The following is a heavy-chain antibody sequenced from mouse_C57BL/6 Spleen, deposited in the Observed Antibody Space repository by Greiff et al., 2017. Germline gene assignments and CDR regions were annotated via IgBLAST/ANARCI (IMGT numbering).Heavy chain of an antibody. Sequence: QVQLQQSGPELVKPGASVKISCKASGYAFSSSWMNWVKQRPGKGLEWIGRIYPGDGDTNYNGKFKGKATLTADKSSSTAYMQLSSLTSEDSAVYFCAPAGETSAWFAYWGQGTLVTVYA. CDR1: GYAFSSSW. V-gene: IGHV1-82*01. CDR3: APAGETSAWFAY. CDR2: IYPGDGDT. J-gene: IGHJ3*01.